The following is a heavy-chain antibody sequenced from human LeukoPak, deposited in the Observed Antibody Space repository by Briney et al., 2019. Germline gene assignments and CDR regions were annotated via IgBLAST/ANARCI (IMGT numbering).Heavy chain of an antibody. Sequence: SQTLSLTCAISGDSVSSNSAAWNWIRQSPSRGLEWLGRTYYRSKWYNDYAVSVKSRITINPDTSKNQFSLQLNSVTPEDAAVYYCAMGFHPSIAARRGDAFDIWGQGTMVTVSS. J-gene: IGHJ3*02. V-gene: IGHV6-1*01. CDR2: TYYRSKWYN. D-gene: IGHD6-6*01. CDR3: AMGFHPSIAARRGDAFDI. CDR1: GDSVSSNSAA.